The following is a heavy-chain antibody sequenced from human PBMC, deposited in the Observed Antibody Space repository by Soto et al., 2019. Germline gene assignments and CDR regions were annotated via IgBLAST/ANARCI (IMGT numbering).Heavy chain of an antibody. J-gene: IGHJ5*02. CDR1: GFSLTTAGAG. V-gene: IGHV2-5*01. CDR2: IYWNADT. D-gene: IGHD4-17*01. CDR3: SHRGYGNCPRDNWFDP. Sequence: QITLKESGPTLVKPTQTLTLTRTFSGFSLTTAGAGVGWIRQPPGKALEWLALIYWNADTRYSPSLKSRLTSTKDTSNNQVVLRMTNMDPVDTATYYCSHRGYGNCPRDNWFDPWGQGILVIVSS.